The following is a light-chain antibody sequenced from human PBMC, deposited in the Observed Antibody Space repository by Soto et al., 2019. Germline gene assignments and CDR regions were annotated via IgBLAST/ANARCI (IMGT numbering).Light chain of an antibody. V-gene: IGKV1-39*01. CDR3: QQCFTTPWT. J-gene: IGKJ1*01. CDR2: AAS. CDR1: QGISTY. Sequence: DIQMTQSPPSLSASVGDRLTITCRASQGISTYLNWYRQKPVKAPELLIYAASSLQSGVPSRFSGSGSATDFTLTIGSLQPEDSATYYCQQCFTTPWTFGQGTKVEIK.